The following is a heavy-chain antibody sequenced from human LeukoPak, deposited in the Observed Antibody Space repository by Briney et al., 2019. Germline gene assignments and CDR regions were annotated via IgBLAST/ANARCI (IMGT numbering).Heavy chain of an antibody. CDR2: IRSKAYGGTT. J-gene: IGHJ4*02. CDR3: TRDRPQDSYDSSGYYYAPLFDY. Sequence: SLRPSCPASGFTLRDYAMSWVRQAPGEGLEGVGFIRSKAYGGTTEYAASVKGRFTIPRDDSKSNAYLQMNSLKTKDTSVYYCTRDRPQDSYDSSGYYYAPLFDYWGQGTLVTVSS. CDR1: GFTLRDYA. V-gene: IGHV3-49*04. D-gene: IGHD3-22*01.